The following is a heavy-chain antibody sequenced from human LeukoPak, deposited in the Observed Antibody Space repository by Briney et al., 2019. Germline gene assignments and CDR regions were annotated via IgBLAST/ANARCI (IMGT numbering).Heavy chain of an antibody. Sequence: GGSLRLSCAASGFTFSSYEMNWVRQAPGKGLEWVSYISSSGSTIYYADSVKGRFTISRDNAKNSLYLQMNSLRAEDTAVYYCARDGLWGGSYRRAFGIWGQGTMVTVSS. V-gene: IGHV3-48*03. CDR3: ARDGLWGGSYRRAFGI. CDR1: GFTFSSYE. CDR2: ISSSGSTI. J-gene: IGHJ3*02. D-gene: IGHD1-26*01.